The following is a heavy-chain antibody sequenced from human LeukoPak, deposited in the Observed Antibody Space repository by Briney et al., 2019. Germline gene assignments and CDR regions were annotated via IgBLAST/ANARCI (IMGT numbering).Heavy chain of an antibody. D-gene: IGHD4-11*01. J-gene: IGHJ6*02. CDR2: IWYDGSNK. CDR3: AIYSNPYYYGMDV. CDR1: GFTFSSYG. V-gene: IGHV3-33*01. Sequence: GGSLRLSCAASGFTFSSYGMHWVRQAPGKGLEWVAVIWYDGSNKYYADSVKGRFTISRDNSKNTLYLQMNSLRAEDTAVYYCAIYSNPYYYGMDVWGQGTTVTVSS.